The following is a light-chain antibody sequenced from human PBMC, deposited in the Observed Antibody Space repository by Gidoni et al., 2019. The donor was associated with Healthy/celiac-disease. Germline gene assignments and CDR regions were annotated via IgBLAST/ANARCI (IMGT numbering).Light chain of an antibody. CDR1: QSISSY. CDR2: AAS. V-gene: IGKV1-39*01. CDR3: QYSYSTLRIT. J-gene: IGKJ4*01. Sequence: DIQMTQSPSSLSASVGDRVTITCRASQSISSYLNWYQQKPGKAPKLLIYAASSLQSGVPSRFSGSGSGTDFTLTISSLQPEDFATYYCQYSYSTLRITFGGGTKVEIK.